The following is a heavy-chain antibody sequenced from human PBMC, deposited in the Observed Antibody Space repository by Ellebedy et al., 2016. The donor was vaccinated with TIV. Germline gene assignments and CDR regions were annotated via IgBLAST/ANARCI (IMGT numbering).Heavy chain of an antibody. J-gene: IGHJ4*02. CDR2: IIPILGIA. Sequence: SVKVSXXASGGTFSSYAISWVRQAHGQGLEWMGRIIPILGIANYAQKFQGRVTITADKSTSTAYMELSSLRSEDTAVYYCARDPQRGDGYNYEGYWGQGTLVTVSS. D-gene: IGHD5-24*01. CDR3: ARDPQRGDGYNYEGY. V-gene: IGHV1-69*04. CDR1: GGTFSSYA.